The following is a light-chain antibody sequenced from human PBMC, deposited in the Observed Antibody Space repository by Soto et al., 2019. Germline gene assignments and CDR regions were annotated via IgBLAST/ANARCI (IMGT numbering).Light chain of an antibody. J-gene: IGKJ5*01. CDR1: QSVSNN. CDR2: GAS. CDR3: QQYNTWPPIT. V-gene: IGKV3-15*01. Sequence: EVLITQSPATLSVSPGERATLSCKASQSVSNNLAWYQQKPGQAPRLLIYGASTRATDIPGRFSGSGSGTEFTLTVSSLESEDFAVYYCQQYNTWPPITFGQGTRLEIK.